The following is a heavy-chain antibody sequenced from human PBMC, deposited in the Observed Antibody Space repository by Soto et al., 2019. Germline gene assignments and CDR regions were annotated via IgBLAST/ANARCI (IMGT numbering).Heavy chain of an antibody. J-gene: IGHJ4*02. Sequence: SGPTLVNPPQTLTLTCTFSGFSLSTTGVGVSWIRQPPGKALEWLALIYWHDDKRYSPSLKSRLTITKDTSKNQVVLTMTNLDPVDTATYYCTHRGGATVGLYYFDYWGQGALVTVSS. V-gene: IGHV2-5*01. CDR1: GFSLSTTGVG. CDR3: THRGGATVGLYYFDY. CDR2: IYWHDDK. D-gene: IGHD3-16*01.